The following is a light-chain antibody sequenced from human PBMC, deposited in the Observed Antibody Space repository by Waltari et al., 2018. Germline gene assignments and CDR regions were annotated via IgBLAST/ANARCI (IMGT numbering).Light chain of an antibody. Sequence: QSALTQPPSASGSPGQSVTISCTGTSSDGGGYNYVSWYQQHPGKAPKLMISEVSKRPSGVPDRFSGSKSGNTASLTVSGLQAEDEADYYCSSYAGNNIYVFGAGTKVTVL. CDR1: SSDGGGYNY. CDR3: SSYAGNNIYV. V-gene: IGLV2-8*01. CDR2: EVS. J-gene: IGLJ1*01.